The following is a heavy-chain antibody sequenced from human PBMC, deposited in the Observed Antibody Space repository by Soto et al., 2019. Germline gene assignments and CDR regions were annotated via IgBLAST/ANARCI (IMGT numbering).Heavy chain of an antibody. Sequence: PSETLSLTCTVSGDSISTYDSYWSWFRQPPGGGLQWIGYIYYSGTTYYNPSLKSRVTLSMDTSKNQCSMRLSSVTAADTAVYYCARVIGVFDSWGQGTLVTVSS. CDR3: ARVIGVFDS. CDR1: GDSISTYDSY. CDR2: IYYSGTT. D-gene: IGHD3-10*01. V-gene: IGHV4-30-4*08. J-gene: IGHJ4*02.